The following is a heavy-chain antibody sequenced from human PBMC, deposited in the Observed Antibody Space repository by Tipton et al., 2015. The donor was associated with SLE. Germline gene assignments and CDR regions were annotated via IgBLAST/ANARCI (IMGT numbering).Heavy chain of an antibody. CDR2: IDYSGST. V-gene: IGHV4-61*05. D-gene: IGHD3-3*01. CDR3: AREPRSGYHDY. CDR1: GGSISSSSYY. J-gene: IGHJ4*02. Sequence: LRLSCTVSGGSISSSSYYWGWIRQPPGKGLEWIGYIDYSGSTIHNPSLKSLVTMSVDTSKNQVSLKMSSVTAADTAVYYCAREPRSGYHDYCGQRTLV.